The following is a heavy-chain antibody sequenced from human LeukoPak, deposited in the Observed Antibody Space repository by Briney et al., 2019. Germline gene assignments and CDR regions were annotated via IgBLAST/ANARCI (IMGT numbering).Heavy chain of an antibody. CDR2: ISACNGNT. V-gene: IGHV1-18*01. CDR1: GYTFTSYG. CDR3: ARAPRKVLRYFDWPRVWFDP. J-gene: IGHJ5*02. D-gene: IGHD3-9*01. Sequence: ASVKVSCKASGYTFTSYGISWVRQAPGQGLEWMGWISACNGNTNYAQKLQGRVTMTTDTSTSTAYMELRSLRSDDTAVYYCARAPRKVLRYFDWPRVWFDPWGQGTLVTVSS.